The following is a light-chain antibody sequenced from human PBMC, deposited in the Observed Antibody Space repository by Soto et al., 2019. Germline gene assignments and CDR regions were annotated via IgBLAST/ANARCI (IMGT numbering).Light chain of an antibody. J-gene: IGLJ1*01. CDR1: SSDVSGYNF. V-gene: IGLV2-14*01. Sequence: QSALTQPASVSGSPGQSITISCTGTSSDVSGYNFVSWYQHHPGKAPKVIIYEISNRPSGVSNRFSGSKSGNTASLTISGLQAEDEADYYCSSYTSSSTLYVFGTGPKLTVL. CDR2: EIS. CDR3: SSYTSSSTLYV.